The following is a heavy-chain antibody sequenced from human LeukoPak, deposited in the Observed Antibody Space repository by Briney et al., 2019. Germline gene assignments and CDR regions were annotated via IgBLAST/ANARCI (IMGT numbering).Heavy chain of an antibody. V-gene: IGHV3-9*01. CDR3: APGEDIVVVVAVMLTGYYFDY. CDR1: GFTFDDYA. D-gene: IGHD2-15*01. Sequence: GGALRLSCAASGFTFDDYAMHWVRQAPGEGLEWVSGISGNSGSIGYADSVKGRFTISRDNAKNSLYLQMNSLRAEETALYYCAPGEDIVVVVAVMLTGYYFDYWGQGKLGTVSS. J-gene: IGHJ4*02. CDR2: ISGNSGSI.